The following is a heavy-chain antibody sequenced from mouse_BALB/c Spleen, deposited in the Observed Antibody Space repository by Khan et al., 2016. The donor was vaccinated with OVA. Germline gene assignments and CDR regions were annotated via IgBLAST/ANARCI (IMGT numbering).Heavy chain of an antibody. J-gene: IGHJ3*01. CDR1: GYTFTTYT. CDR2: INPSNGYT. V-gene: IGHV1-4*01. Sequence: QVHVKQSGAELARPGASVKMSCKASGYTFTTYTMHWVKQRPGQGLEWIGYINPSNGYTNYNQKFKDKSTLTADKYSSTAYMQLSSLTSEYSAVYYCSREGAYYRSDGWFSYWGQGTLVTVSA. D-gene: IGHD2-14*01. CDR3: SREGAYYRSDGWFSY.